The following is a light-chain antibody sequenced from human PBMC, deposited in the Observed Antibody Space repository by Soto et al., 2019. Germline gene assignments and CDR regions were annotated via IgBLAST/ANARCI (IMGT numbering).Light chain of an antibody. CDR3: QQYGSSPRT. CDR1: QSVSNTF. J-gene: IGKJ1*01. CDR2: GAS. Sequence: ENVLTQSPGTLSLSPGERATLSCRAGQSVSNTFLAWYQQKPGQAPRLLIHGASNRASGIPDRFSGSGSGTDFTLTISRLEPEDFAVYYCQQYGSSPRTFGQGTKVDIK. V-gene: IGKV3-20*01.